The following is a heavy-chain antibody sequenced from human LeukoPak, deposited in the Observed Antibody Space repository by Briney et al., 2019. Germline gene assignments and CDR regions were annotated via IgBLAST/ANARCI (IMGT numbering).Heavy chain of an antibody. J-gene: IGHJ4*02. D-gene: IGHD5-18*01. Sequence: GGSLRLSCAASGFTFSSYAMNWVRQAPGKGLEWVSSISSSSSYIYYADSVKGRFTISRDNAKNSLYLQMNSLRAEDTAVYYCARDSGYSYGHVWGQGTLVTVSS. V-gene: IGHV3-21*01. CDR3: ARDSGYSYGHV. CDR1: GFTFSSYA. CDR2: ISSSSSYI.